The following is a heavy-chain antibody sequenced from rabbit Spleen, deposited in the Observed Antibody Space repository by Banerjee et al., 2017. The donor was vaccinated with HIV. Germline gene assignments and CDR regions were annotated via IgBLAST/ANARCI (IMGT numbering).Heavy chain of an antibody. CDR2: IDTGSSGST. J-gene: IGHJ4*01. CDR1: GFSLSSSYY. D-gene: IGHD2-1*01. V-gene: IGHV1S40*01. Sequence: QSLEESGGDLVKPGASLTLTCTASGFSLSSSYYMCWVRQAPGKGLEWIGCIDTGSSGSTWYASWAKGRFTISKPSSTTVTLQMTSLTAADTATYFCARGSATMTMVITGFYLNLWGPGTLVTVS. CDR3: ARGSATMTMVITGFYLNL.